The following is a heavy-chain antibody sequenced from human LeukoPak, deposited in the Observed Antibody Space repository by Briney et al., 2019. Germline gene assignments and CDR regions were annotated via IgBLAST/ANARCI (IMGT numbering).Heavy chain of an antibody. J-gene: IGHJ4*02. V-gene: IGHV4-59*01. CDR2: IYYSGST. Sequence: PSETLSLTCTVSGVSISSLYWSWVRQPAGKGLEWIGYIYYSGSTNYNPSLKSRVTISVDTSKNQFSLKVSSVTAADTAVYFCARDTSAYYRPFDYWGQGTLVTVSS. D-gene: IGHD3-22*01. CDR3: ARDTSAYYRPFDY. CDR1: GVSISSLY.